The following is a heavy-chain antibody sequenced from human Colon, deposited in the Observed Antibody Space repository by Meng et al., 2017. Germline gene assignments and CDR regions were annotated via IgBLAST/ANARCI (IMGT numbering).Heavy chain of an antibody. CDR3: GRDQGRQLINH. V-gene: IGHV4-4*02. CDR2: VYHRGDT. Sequence: QLQSPGLVLVKPAGTLFLTCTFSGDSISSVIGWSWVRTPPGKGLEWIGEVYHRGDTNYNPSLKRRVVISVDRSKNQFSLNLSSVTAADTAVYYCGRDQGRQLINHWGQGTLVTVSS. J-gene: IGHJ4*02. D-gene: IGHD1-1*01. CDR1: GDSISSVIG.